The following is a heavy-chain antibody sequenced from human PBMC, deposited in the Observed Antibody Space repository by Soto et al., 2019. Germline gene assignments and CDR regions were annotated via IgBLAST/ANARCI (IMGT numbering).Heavy chain of an antibody. J-gene: IGHJ6*02. CDR3: ARWPDGYYYYGMDV. Sequence: QVQLVQSGAEVKKPGASVKVSCKASGYTFTSYDINWVRQATGQGLEWMGWMNPNSGNTGYAQKFQGRVTMTRNTSISTAYMELSSLRYEDTAVYYCARWPDGYYYYGMDVWGPGTTVTVSS. CDR2: MNPNSGNT. V-gene: IGHV1-8*01. CDR1: GYTFTSYD.